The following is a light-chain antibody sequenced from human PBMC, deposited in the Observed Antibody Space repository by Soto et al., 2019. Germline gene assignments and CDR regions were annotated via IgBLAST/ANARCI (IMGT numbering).Light chain of an antibody. CDR2: AAS. Sequence: DIQMTQSPSSLSASVGDRVTISCRASQSIFNFLNWYQQKPGKAPKLLIYAASSLQSGVPSRFSGSGSGTEFTLTINSLQAEDCAVYYCQQYYNWPRTFGQGTRLEIK. CDR1: QSIFNF. V-gene: IGKV1-39*01. CDR3: QQYYNWPRT. J-gene: IGKJ5*01.